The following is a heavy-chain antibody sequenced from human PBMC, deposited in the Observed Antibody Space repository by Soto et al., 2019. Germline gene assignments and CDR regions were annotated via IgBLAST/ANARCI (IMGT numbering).Heavy chain of an antibody. J-gene: IGHJ4*02. CDR2: INAGNGNT. CDR1: GYTFTIYA. V-gene: IGHV1-3*01. Sequence: VASVKVSCTASGYTFTIYAMHWVRQAPGQRLEWMGWINAGNGNTKYSQKFQGRVTITRDTSASTAYMELSSLRSEDTAVYYCARSIVVVTALDYWGQGTLVTVSS. CDR3: ARSIVVVTALDY. D-gene: IGHD2-21*02.